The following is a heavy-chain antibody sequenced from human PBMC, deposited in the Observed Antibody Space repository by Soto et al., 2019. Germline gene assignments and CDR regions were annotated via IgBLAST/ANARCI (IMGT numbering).Heavy chain of an antibody. D-gene: IGHD2-2*01. J-gene: IGHJ5*02. CDR3: ARVVPGAEAWFGP. V-gene: IGHV1-18*01. CDR1: GDTFSNYG. Sequence: QVQLVQAGGEVKRPGASVKVSCKTSGDTFSNYGITWVRQAPGQPLEWLGWISLYSDGTNYAQKFQGRVSMTTDTSTTTAYMELRSLRSDDTAVHYCARVVPGAEAWFGPWGQGTLVTVSS. CDR2: ISLYSDGT.